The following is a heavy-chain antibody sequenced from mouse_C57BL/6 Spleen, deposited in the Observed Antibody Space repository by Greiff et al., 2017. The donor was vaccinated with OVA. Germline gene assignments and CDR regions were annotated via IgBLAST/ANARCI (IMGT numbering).Heavy chain of an antibody. CDR2: IDPSDSYT. CDR3: AIITTVVAPGY. J-gene: IGHJ2*01. CDR1: GYTFTSYW. D-gene: IGHD1-1*01. Sequence: QVQLQQPGAELVMPGASVKLSCKASGYTFTSYWMHWVKQRPGQGLEWIGEIDPSDSYTNYNQKFKGKSTWTVDKSSSTAYMQLSSLTSEDSAVYYCAIITTVVAPGYWGQGTTLTVSS. V-gene: IGHV1-69*01.